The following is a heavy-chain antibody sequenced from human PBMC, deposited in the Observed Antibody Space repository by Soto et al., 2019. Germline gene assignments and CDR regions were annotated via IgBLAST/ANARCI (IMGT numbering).Heavy chain of an antibody. V-gene: IGHV3-33*01. CDR2: FSFDGITQ. Sequence: QVQLVESGGGVVQFGTSLRLSCAASGFTFSRDAMHWVRQAPGKGLEWVAGFSFDGITQYFGDSVKGRFSMYRDNSRNTLYLHMDYLRLEDTAVYFCARAPAMGVVSAFDYWGQGTLVTVSS. J-gene: IGHJ4*02. CDR3: ARAPAMGVVSAFDY. CDR1: GFTFSRDA. D-gene: IGHD2-15*01.